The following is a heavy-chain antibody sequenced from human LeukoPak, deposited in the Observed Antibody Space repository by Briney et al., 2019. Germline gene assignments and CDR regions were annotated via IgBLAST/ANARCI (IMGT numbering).Heavy chain of an antibody. Sequence: GGSLRLSCAASGFTVSSACMTWVRQTPGRGLEWVSVIYSGGGTYYADSVKGRFTISRDNSKSTLYLQMNSLRAEDTAVYYCAKSSYYDSSGYYREYYFDYWGQGTLVTVSS. CDR2: IYSGGGT. V-gene: IGHV3-53*01. CDR1: GFTVSSAC. CDR3: AKSSYYDSSGYYREYYFDY. D-gene: IGHD3-22*01. J-gene: IGHJ4*02.